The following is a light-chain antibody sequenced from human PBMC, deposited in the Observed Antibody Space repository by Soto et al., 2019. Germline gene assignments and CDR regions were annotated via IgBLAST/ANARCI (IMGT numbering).Light chain of an antibody. CDR1: QNVKYY. V-gene: IGKV3-11*01. Sequence: EIVVTQSPATLSLSPGDRATLSCRTSQNVKYYLAWYQRKPGQAPRLLIYDTSNRATGIPARFTGSGSGTDFTLTISSLEPDDSAVYYCHQRGDWPTFGGGTKVEIK. CDR2: DTS. CDR3: HQRGDWPT. J-gene: IGKJ4*01.